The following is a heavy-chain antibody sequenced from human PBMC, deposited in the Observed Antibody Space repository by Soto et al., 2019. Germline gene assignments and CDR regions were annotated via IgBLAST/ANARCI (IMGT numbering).Heavy chain of an antibody. CDR3: ARVYYDFWSGPNNWFDP. CDR1: GGSISSYY. V-gene: IGHV4-59*01. D-gene: IGHD3-3*01. CDR2: IYYSGST. Sequence: QVQLQESGPGLVKPSETLSLTCTVSGGSISSYYWSWIRQPPGKGLEWIGYIYYSGSTNYNPSLKSRVTISVDTSQNPFSRKLSAVTAADTAVYYCARVYYDFWSGPNNWFDPWGQGTLVTVSS. J-gene: IGHJ5*02.